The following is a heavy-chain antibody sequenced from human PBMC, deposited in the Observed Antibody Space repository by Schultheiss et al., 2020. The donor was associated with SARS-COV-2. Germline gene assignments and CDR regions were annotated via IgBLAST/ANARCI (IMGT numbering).Heavy chain of an antibody. CDR2: ISYDGSNK. CDR1: GFTFSSYA. J-gene: IGHJ4*02. D-gene: IGHD6-13*01. V-gene: IGHV3-30*04. Sequence: GGSLRLSCAASGFTFSSYAMHWVRQAPGKGLEWVAVISYDGSNKYYADSVKGRFTISRDNAKNSLYLQMNSLRAEDTALYYCAKDMSSSSQWGVFDYWGQGTLVTVSS. CDR3: AKDMSSSSQWGVFDY.